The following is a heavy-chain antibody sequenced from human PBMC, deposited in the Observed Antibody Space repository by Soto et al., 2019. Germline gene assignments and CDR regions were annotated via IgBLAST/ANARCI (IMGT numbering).Heavy chain of an antibody. CDR2: INHSGST. CDR3: ARGGYCSGGSCYQNYYYGMDV. Sequence: LSLTCAVYGGSFSVYYWSWIRQPPGKGLEWIGEINHSGSTNYNPSLKSRVTISVDTSKNQFSLKLSSVTAADTAVYYCARGGYCSGGSCYQNYYYGMDVWGQGTTVTISS. D-gene: IGHD2-15*01. V-gene: IGHV4-34*01. J-gene: IGHJ6*02. CDR1: GGSFSVYY.